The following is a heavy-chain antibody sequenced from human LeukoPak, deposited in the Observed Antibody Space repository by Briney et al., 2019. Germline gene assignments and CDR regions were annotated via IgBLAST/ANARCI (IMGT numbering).Heavy chain of an antibody. CDR3: ARGPYSSGWFGLGY. Sequence: SVKVSCKASGGTFSSYAISWMRRAPGQGLEWMGRIIPILGIANYAQKFQGRVTITADKSTSTAYMELSSLRSEDTAVYYCARGPYSSGWFGLGYWGQGTLVTVSS. D-gene: IGHD6-19*01. J-gene: IGHJ4*02. CDR2: IIPILGIA. CDR1: GGTFSSYA. V-gene: IGHV1-69*04.